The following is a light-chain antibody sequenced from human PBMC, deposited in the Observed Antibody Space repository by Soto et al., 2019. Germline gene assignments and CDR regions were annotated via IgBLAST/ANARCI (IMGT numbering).Light chain of an antibody. CDR1: QSVLYSSNNKNY. J-gene: IGKJ4*01. V-gene: IGKV4-1*01. CDR3: QQYYSTPLT. CDR2: WAS. Sequence: DIVMTPSPASLAVSLGERATINCKSSQSVLYSSNNKNYLAWYQQKPGQPPKLLIYWASTRESGVPDRFSGSGSGTDFTLTISSLQAEDVAVYYCQQYYSTPLTFGGVTKVDIK.